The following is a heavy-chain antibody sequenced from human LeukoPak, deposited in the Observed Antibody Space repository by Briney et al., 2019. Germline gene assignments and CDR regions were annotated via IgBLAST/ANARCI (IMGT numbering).Heavy chain of an antibody. V-gene: IGHV4-59*01. Sequence: SETLSLTCSVSGGSISSSYWSWIRQPPGKGLEWIGYIYYSGTTNYSPSLKSRVTISVDTSKNQFSLKLSSVTAADTAVYYCARFRWLGNLYFDYWGQGTLVTVSS. J-gene: IGHJ4*02. CDR1: GGSISSSY. CDR3: ARFRWLGNLYFDY. CDR2: IYYSGTT. D-gene: IGHD5-24*01.